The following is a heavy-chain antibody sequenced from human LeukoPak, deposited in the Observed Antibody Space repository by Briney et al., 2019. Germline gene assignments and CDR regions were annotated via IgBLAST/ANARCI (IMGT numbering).Heavy chain of an antibody. J-gene: IGHJ3*02. CDR2: ITSSSSYI. CDR1: TFTFSSYT. V-gene: IGHV3-21*01. D-gene: IGHD5-18*01. CDR3: ARVVDTAMVLYGAFDI. Sequence: PGGSLRLSCAASTFTFSSYTMHWIRQAPGKGLEWVSSITSSSSYIYYTDSVKGRFTISRDNAKKSLYLEMNSLRAEDTAVYYCARVVDTAMVLYGAFDIWGQGTMVTVSS.